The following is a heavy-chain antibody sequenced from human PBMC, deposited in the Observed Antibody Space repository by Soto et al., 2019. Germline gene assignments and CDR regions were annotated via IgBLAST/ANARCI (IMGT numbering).Heavy chain of an antibody. D-gene: IGHD3-3*01. V-gene: IGHV4-34*01. J-gene: IGHJ3*02. CDR1: GGSFSGYS. CDR3: ATRVLRFLEWLSDRSSGAFDI. CDR2: ISQSGST. Sequence: SETLSLTCAVYGGSFSGYSWNWIRQPPGKGLEWIGEISQSGSTNYNPSLKSRVTISVDTSKNQFSLKLSSVTAADTAVYYCATRVLRFLEWLSDRSSGAFDIWGQGTMVTVSS.